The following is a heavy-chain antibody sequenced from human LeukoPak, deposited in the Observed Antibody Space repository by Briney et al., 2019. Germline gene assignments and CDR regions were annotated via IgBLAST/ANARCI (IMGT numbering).Heavy chain of an antibody. D-gene: IGHD3-9*01. CDR2: ISSSSYI. V-gene: IGHV3-21*01. CDR3: ARKRDILTGYNDY. CDR1: GFTFSSYS. Sequence: GGSLRLSCAASGFTFSSYSMNWVRQAPGKGLEWVSSISSSSYIYYADSVKGRFTISRDNPKNSLYLQMNSLRAEDTAVYYCARKRDILTGYNDYWGQGTLVTVSS. J-gene: IGHJ4*02.